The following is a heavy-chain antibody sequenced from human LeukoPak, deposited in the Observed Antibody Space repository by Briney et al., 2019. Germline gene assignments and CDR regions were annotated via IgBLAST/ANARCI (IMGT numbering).Heavy chain of an antibody. V-gene: IGHV3-30*02. Sequence: PGGSLRLSCAASEFTFSNYGMHWVRQAPGKGLEWVAFIRYDGSSKYYADSVKGRFTISRDNSKNTLYLQMNSLRAEDTAVYYCAGLGTIFGVVITDYWGQGTLVTVSS. CDR1: EFTFSNYG. CDR3: AGLGTIFGVVITDY. CDR2: IRYDGSSK. D-gene: IGHD3-3*01. J-gene: IGHJ4*02.